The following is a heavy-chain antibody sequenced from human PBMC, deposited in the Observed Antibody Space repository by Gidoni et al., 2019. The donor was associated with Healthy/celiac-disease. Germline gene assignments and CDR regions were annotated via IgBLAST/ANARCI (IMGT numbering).Heavy chain of an antibody. CDR2: IYPGDSDT. CDR1: GYSFTSYW. Sequence: EVQLVQSGAEVKKPGESLKISCKGSGYSFTSYWTGWVRQMPGKGLEWMGVIYPGDSDTRYSPSFQGQVTISADKSISTAYLQWSSLKASDTAMYYCARREDVGSSGWLFDYWGQGTLVTVSS. D-gene: IGHD6-19*01. CDR3: ARREDVGSSGWLFDY. J-gene: IGHJ4*02. V-gene: IGHV5-51*01.